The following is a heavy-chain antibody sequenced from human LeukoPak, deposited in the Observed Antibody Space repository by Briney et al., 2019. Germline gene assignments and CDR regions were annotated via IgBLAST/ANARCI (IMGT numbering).Heavy chain of an antibody. V-gene: IGHV3-74*01. CDR3: ARDRGYCSSTSCYDNH. CDR1: GFTFSSYW. Sequence: GGSLRLSCAASGFTFSSYWMHWVRQAPGKGLGGVSGINSDGSSTSYADSVKGRFTISRDNAKNTLYLQMNSLRAGDTAVYYCARDRGYCSSTSCYDNHWGQGTLVTVSS. J-gene: IGHJ5*02. CDR2: INSDGSST. D-gene: IGHD2-2*01.